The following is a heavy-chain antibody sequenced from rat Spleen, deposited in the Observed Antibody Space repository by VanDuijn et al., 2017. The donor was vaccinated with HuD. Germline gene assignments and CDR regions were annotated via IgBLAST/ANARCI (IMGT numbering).Heavy chain of an antibody. CDR3: TSLSMDA. V-gene: IGHV5-19*01. CDR2: ITNTGGTT. CDR1: GFTFSNYG. Sequence: EVQLVESGGGLVQPGRSLKLSCAASGFTFSNYGMHWIRQAPGKGLEWVTSITNTGGTTYYSDSVRGRFTVSRDNVKNTLYLQMNSLRSEDTATYYCTSLSMDAWGQGVSVTVSS. J-gene: IGHJ4*01.